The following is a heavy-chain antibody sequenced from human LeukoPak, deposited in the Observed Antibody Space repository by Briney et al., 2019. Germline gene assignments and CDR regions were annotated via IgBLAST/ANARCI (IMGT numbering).Heavy chain of an antibody. CDR3: ARVDWFGELLNDY. J-gene: IGHJ4*02. V-gene: IGHV1-8*01. CDR2: MNPNSGNT. CDR1: GYTFTSYD. Sequence: ASVKVSCKASGYTFTSYDINWVRQATGQGLKWMGWMNPNSGNTGYAQKFQGRVTMTRNTSISTAYMELSSLRSEDTAVYYCARVDWFGELLNDYWGQGTLVTVSS. D-gene: IGHD3-10*01.